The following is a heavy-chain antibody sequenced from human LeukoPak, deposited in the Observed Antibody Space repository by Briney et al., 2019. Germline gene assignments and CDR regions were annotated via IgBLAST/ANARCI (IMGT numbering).Heavy chain of an antibody. CDR1: GGSISSYY. V-gene: IGHV4-59*08. Sequence: PSETLSLTSTVSGGSISSYYWSWIRQPPGKGLEWIGYIYYSGSTNYNPSLKSRVTISIDTSKNQFSLKLSSVTAADTAVYYCARLPLRSHFDYWGQGTLVTVSS. CDR2: IYYSGST. J-gene: IGHJ4*02. CDR3: ARLPLRSHFDY.